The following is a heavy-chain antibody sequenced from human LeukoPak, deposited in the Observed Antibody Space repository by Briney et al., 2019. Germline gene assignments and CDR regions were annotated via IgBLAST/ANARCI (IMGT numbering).Heavy chain of an antibody. Sequence: SQTLSLTCAISGDSVSSNSAAWSWIRQSPSRGLEWLGKTYFRSKWYNDYAVSVRSRISINADTSKNQFSLQLNSVTPEDTAVYYCARARLEPFCWFDPWGQGTLVTVSS. CDR1: GDSVSSNSAA. CDR2: TYFRSKWYN. CDR3: ARARLEPFCWFDP. V-gene: IGHV6-1*01. J-gene: IGHJ5*02. D-gene: IGHD1-1*01.